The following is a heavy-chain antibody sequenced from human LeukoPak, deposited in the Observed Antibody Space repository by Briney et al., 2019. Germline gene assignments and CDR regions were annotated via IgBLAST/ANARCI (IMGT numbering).Heavy chain of an antibody. CDR3: ARDRYYYDSSGLFNDY. Sequence: PSETLSLTCTVSGGSISSYYWSWIRQPPGKGLEWIGYIYYSGSTNYNPSLKSRVTISVDTSKNQFSLKLRSVTAADTAVYYCARDRYYYDSSGLFNDYWGQGTLVTVSS. D-gene: IGHD3-22*01. CDR1: GGSISSYY. J-gene: IGHJ4*02. V-gene: IGHV4-59*01. CDR2: IYYSGST.